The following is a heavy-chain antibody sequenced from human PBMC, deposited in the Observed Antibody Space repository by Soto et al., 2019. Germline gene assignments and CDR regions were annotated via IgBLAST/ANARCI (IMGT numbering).Heavy chain of an antibody. CDR2: IYYRGNT. CDR1: GDSINSDNYY. CDR3: ARLEGLATISYYFDY. Sequence: SETLSLTCSVSGDSINSDNYYWGWIRQPPGKGLEWIGSIYYRGNTYYNPSLKTRVTISLGKSKSQFSLKLNSVTAADSAVYFCARLEGLATISYYFDYWGQGTLVTVSS. V-gene: IGHV4-39*01. J-gene: IGHJ4*02. D-gene: IGHD3-9*01.